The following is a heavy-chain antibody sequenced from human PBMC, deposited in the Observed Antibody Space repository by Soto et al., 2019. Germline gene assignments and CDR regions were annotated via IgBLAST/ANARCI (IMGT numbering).Heavy chain of an antibody. V-gene: IGHV1-69*13. CDR2: IIPIFGTA. J-gene: IGHJ5*02. Sequence: SVKVSGKASGGTFSSYAISWVRQAPGQGLEWMGGIIPIFGTANYAQKFQGRVTITADESTSTAYMELSSLRSEDTAVYYCARSLFIAVAGNNWFDPWGQGTLVTVSS. CDR3: ARSLFIAVAGNNWFDP. D-gene: IGHD6-19*01. CDR1: GGTFSSYA.